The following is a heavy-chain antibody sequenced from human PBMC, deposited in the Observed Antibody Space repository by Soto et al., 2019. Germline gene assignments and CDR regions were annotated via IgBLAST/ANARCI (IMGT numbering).Heavy chain of an antibody. CDR2: IYYSGST. CDR1: GGSVSSGSYY. CDR3: ARETYYYDSSGYYNPDLHFDY. J-gene: IGHJ4*02. Sequence: SETLSLTCTVSGGSVSSGSYYWSWIRQPPGKGLEWIGYIYYSGSTNYNPSLKSRVTISVDTSKNQFSLKLSSVTAADTAVYYCARETYYYDSSGYYNPDLHFDYWGQGTLVTVSS. D-gene: IGHD3-22*01. V-gene: IGHV4-61*01.